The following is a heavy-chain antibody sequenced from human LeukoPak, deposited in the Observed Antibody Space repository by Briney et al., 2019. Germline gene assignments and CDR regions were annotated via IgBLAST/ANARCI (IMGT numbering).Heavy chain of an antibody. Sequence: ASAKVSCKASGYTFTSYYMHWVRQAPGQGLEWMGLINPSGGSTNYAQKFQGRVTMTRDTSTSTVYMELSSLRSEDTAVYYCARGPSITMVRGGQWYYYMDVWGKGTTVTISS. CDR2: INPSGGST. CDR3: ARGPSITMVRGGQWYYYMDV. CDR1: GYTFTSYY. J-gene: IGHJ6*03. V-gene: IGHV1-46*01. D-gene: IGHD3-10*01.